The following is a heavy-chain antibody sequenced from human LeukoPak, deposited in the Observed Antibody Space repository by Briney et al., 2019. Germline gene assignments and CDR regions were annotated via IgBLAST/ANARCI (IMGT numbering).Heavy chain of an antibody. J-gene: IGHJ2*01. CDR2: ISGSGGST. D-gene: IGHD6-25*01. CDR3: AKALAGRYFDL. CDR1: GYTFSRYA. Sequence: PGGSLTLSCAASGYTFSRYAMSWLRQAPGKGLEWVSAISGSGGSTYYADSVKGRFTISRDNSKDTLYLQMNSLRAEDTAVYYCAKALAGRYFDLWGRGTLVTVSS. V-gene: IGHV3-23*01.